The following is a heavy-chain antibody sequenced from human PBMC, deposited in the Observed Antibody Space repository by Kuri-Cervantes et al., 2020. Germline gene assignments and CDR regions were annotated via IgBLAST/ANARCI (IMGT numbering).Heavy chain of an antibody. Sequence: ASVKVSCKASGYTFTSYDINWVRQATGQGLEWMGWMNPNSGNTGYAQKFQGRVTITADKSTSTAYMELSSLRSEDTAVYYCARIPVAGTKGLGYWGQGTLVTVSS. CDR2: MNPNSGNT. J-gene: IGHJ4*02. D-gene: IGHD6-19*01. CDR1: GYTFTSYD. CDR3: ARIPVAGTKGLGY. V-gene: IGHV1-8*01.